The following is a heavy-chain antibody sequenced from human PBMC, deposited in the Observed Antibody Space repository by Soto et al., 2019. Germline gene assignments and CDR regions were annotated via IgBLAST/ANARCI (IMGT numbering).Heavy chain of an antibody. J-gene: IGHJ4*02. CDR1: GYTFTSYG. CDR2: ISAYNGNT. V-gene: IGHV1-18*01. D-gene: IGHD2-15*01. Sequence: GSSVKVSCKASGYTFTSYGISWVRQAPGQGLEWMGWISAYNGNTNYAQKLQGRVTMTTDTSTSTAYMELRSLRSDDTAVYYCARDREGYDVPSIIGYWGQATLVT. CDR3: ARDREGYDVPSIIGY.